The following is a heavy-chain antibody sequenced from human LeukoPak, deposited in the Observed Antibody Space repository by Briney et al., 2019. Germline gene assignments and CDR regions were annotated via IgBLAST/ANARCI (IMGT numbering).Heavy chain of an antibody. D-gene: IGHD2-2*01. Sequence: GGSLRLSCAASGFTFSSYAMSWVRQAPGKGLEWVSAISGSGGSTYYADSVKGRFTISRDNSKNTLYLQMNSLRAEDTAVYYCAKAVRSPYCSSTSCPIDYWGQGTLVTVSS. CDR2: ISGSGGST. CDR3: AKAVRSPYCSSTSCPIDY. J-gene: IGHJ4*02. CDR1: GFTFSSYA. V-gene: IGHV3-23*01.